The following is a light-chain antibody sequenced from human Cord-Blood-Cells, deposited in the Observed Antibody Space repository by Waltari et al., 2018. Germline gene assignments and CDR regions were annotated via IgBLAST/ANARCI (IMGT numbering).Light chain of an antibody. Sequence: QSALTQPASVSGSPGQSITISCTGTSSDVVSYNLVSWYQPHPGKAPKLMIYEGSKRPSGVSNRFAGSKSGNTASLTISGLQAEDEADYYCCSYAGSSTWVFGGGTKLTVL. CDR3: CSYAGSSTWV. CDR2: EGS. V-gene: IGLV2-23*01. J-gene: IGLJ3*02. CDR1: SSDVVSYNL.